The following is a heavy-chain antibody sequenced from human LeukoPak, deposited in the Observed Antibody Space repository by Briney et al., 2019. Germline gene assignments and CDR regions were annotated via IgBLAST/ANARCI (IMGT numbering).Heavy chain of an antibody. V-gene: IGHV4-39*01. CDR3: ARHVGYCSSTSCYILHFDC. CDR1: GGSISSSSYY. CDR2: IYYSGST. D-gene: IGHD2-2*01. J-gene: IGHJ4*02. Sequence: TSETLSLTCTVSGGSISSSSYYWGWIRQPPGKGLEWIGSIYYSGSTYYNPSLKSRVTISVDTPKNQFSLKLSSVTAADTAVYYCARHVGYCSSTSCYILHFDCWGQGTLVTVSS.